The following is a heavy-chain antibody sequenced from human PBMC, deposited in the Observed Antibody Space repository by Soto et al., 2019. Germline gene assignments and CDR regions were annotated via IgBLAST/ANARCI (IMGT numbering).Heavy chain of an antibody. D-gene: IGHD5-18*01. CDR2: INHSGST. J-gene: IGHJ6*02. V-gene: IGHV4-34*01. CDR3: ARIGGYSYGYEGMDV. CDR1: GGSFSGYY. Sequence: SETLSLTCAVYGGSFSGYYWSWIRQPPGKGLEWIGEINHSGSTNYNPSLKSRVTISVDTSKNQFSLKLSSVTAADTAVYYCARIGGYSYGYEGMDVWGQGTTVTVSS.